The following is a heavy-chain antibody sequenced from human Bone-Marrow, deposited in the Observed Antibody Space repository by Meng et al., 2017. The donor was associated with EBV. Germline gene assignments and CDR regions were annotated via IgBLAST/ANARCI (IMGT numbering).Heavy chain of an antibody. CDR3: ATWNNNGWYYGY. CDR1: GGSFSGSD. Sequence: VHLQQWGAGLLKPSEPLSLTCAVYGGSFSGSDWSWIRQPPGKGLEWIGEINLGGNTNYNPSLKSRVSISVDTSKNHFSLKVNSVTAADTAVYYCATWNNNGWYYGYWGQGTLVTVFS. V-gene: IGHV4-34*01. D-gene: IGHD6-19*01. CDR2: INLGGNT. J-gene: IGHJ4*01.